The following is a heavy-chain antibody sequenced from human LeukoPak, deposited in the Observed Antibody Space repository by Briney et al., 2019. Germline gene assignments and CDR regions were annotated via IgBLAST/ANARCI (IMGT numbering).Heavy chain of an antibody. CDR1: GFTVNNNY. Sequence: PGGSLRLSCAASGFTVNNNYMSWVRQAPGKGLEWVSFIYNTGETYYLDSVKGRFTISRDNSKNMLYLQMNSLRADDTAVYYCAINYYDSSGYLRSGYDYWGQGTLVTVSS. J-gene: IGHJ4*02. CDR3: AINYYDSSGYLRSGYDY. D-gene: IGHD3-22*01. V-gene: IGHV3-53*01. CDR2: IYNTGET.